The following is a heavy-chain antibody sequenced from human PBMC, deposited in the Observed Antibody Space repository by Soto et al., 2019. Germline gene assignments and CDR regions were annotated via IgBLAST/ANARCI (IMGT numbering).Heavy chain of an antibody. CDR3: ERGRTQDDDLDY. Sequence: QVQLVQSGAEVKKPGSSVKVSCKASGGTFSSYTISWVRQAPGQGLEWMGRIIPILGIANYAQKFQGRVPITADKYTSTAYRELSSLRSEDTGVYDCERGRTQDDDLDYWGQGTLVTVSS. CDR1: GGTFSSYT. D-gene: IGHD1-1*01. CDR2: IIPILGIA. V-gene: IGHV1-69*02. J-gene: IGHJ4*02.